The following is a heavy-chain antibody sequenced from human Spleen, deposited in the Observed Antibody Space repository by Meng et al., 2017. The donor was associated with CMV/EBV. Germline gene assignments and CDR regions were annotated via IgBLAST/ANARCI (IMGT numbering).Heavy chain of an antibody. Sequence: LSLTCAVDGGSFSGYYWSWIRQAPGQGLEWVSYISSSGSTIYYADSVKGRFTISRDNAKNSLYLQMNSLRAEDTAVYYCARALRDCSSTSCYPSEDYYYYGMDVWGQGTTVTVSS. J-gene: IGHJ6*02. CDR2: ISSSGSTI. CDR1: GGSFSGYY. D-gene: IGHD2-2*01. CDR3: ARALRDCSSTSCYPSEDYYYYGMDV. V-gene: IGHV3-11*04.